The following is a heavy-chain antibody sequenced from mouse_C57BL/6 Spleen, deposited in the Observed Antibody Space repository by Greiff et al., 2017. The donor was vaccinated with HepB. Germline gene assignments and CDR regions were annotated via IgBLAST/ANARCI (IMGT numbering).Heavy chain of an antibody. CDR3: ARDQGGNYYDY. CDR1: GFTFSSYA. J-gene: IGHJ2*01. Sequence: EVKLMESGGGLVKPGGSLKLSCAASGFTFSSYAMSWVRQTPEKRLEWVATISDGGSYTYYPDNVKGRFTISRDNAKNNLYLQMSHLKSEDTAMYYCARDQGGNYYDYWGQGTTLTVSS. CDR2: ISDGGSYT. V-gene: IGHV5-4*01. D-gene: IGHD3-2*02.